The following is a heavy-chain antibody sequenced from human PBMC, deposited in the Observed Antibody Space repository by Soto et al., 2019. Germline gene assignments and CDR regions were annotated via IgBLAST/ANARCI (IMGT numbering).Heavy chain of an antibody. J-gene: IGHJ3*02. CDR1: GGTFNNYA. Sequence: QVQLVQSGAEVKKPGSSVKVSCKASGGTFNNYAITWLRQAPGQGLEWMGGSIPIFATANYAQNFQGRVTITADESTSTAYMELSSLRSEDTAVYYCARGPSWALVFDIWGQGTMVTVSS. CDR2: SIPIFATA. V-gene: IGHV1-69*01. CDR3: ARGPSWALVFDI. D-gene: IGHD6-13*01.